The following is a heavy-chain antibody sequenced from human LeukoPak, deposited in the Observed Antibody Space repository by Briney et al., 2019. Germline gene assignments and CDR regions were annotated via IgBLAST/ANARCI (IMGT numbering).Heavy chain of an antibody. V-gene: IGHV3-20*04. CDR3: VQSITMFIG. D-gene: IGHD3-10*02. CDR1: GFTFDEYG. J-gene: IGHJ4*02. CDR2: ISLNGGAT. Sequence: RPGGSLRLSCPASGFTFDEYGISWVRQAQGKGLEWVSGISLNGGATGYADSVKGRFTISRDNGKNSLYLQMNSLRAEDTALYYWVQSITMFIGWGQGTLVTVSS.